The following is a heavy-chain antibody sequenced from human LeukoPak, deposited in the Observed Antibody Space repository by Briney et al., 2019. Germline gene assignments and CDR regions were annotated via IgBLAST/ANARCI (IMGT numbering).Heavy chain of an antibody. Sequence: GGSLRLSCAASGFTFDDYAMHWVRQVPGKGLEWVSLITWDGGGTYYADSVKGRFTISRDNRKSSLHLEMNSLRLEDTAFYYCAKEDFDYWGQGTPVTVSS. CDR2: ITWDGGGT. V-gene: IGHV3-43D*03. J-gene: IGHJ4*02. CDR1: GFTFDDYA. CDR3: AKEDFDY.